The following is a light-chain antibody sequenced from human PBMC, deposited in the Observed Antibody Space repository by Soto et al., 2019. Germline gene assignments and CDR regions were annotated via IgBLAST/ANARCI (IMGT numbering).Light chain of an antibody. Sequence: DIQMTQSPSTLSGSVGDRVTITCRASQTISSWLAWYPQKPGKAPKLLIYAASTLQSGVPSRFSGSGSGTEFTLTISRLQPEDFATYYCQHYNSYSEAFGQGTKVDIK. CDR1: QTISSW. CDR3: QHYNSYSEA. J-gene: IGKJ1*01. CDR2: AAS. V-gene: IGKV1-5*01.